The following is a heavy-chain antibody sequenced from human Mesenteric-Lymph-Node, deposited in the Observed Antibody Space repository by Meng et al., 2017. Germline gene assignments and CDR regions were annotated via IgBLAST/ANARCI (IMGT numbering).Heavy chain of an antibody. J-gene: IGHJ4*02. CDR2: IYYSGST. D-gene: IGHD5-12*01. CDR1: GGSIGSYY. Sequence: SETLSLTCTVSGGSIGSYYWSWIRQPPGKGLEWIGYIYYSGSTNYNPSLKSRVTISVDTSKNQFSLKLSSVTAADTAVYYCAQAGGYSGYDYAFLYWGQGTLVTVSS. CDR3: AQAGGYSGYDYAFLY. V-gene: IGHV4-59*01.